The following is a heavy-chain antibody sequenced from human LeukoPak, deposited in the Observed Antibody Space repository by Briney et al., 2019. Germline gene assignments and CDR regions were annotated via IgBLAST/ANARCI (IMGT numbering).Heavy chain of an antibody. CDR2: ISYDGSYK. CDR1: GFTFSTYA. Sequence: QPGRSLRLSCAASGFTFSTYAMHWVRQAPGKGLEWVAVISYDGSYKYYADSVKGRFTISRDNSKNTLYLQMNSLKAEDTAVYYCAKELYNYGDYGAEGLDVGGQGTTVTVS. CDR3: AKELYNYGDYGAEGLDV. V-gene: IGHV3-30*04. J-gene: IGHJ6*02. D-gene: IGHD4-17*01.